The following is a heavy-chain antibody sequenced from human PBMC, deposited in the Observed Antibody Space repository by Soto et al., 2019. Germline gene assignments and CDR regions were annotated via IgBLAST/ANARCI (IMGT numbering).Heavy chain of an antibody. V-gene: IGHV3-23*01. D-gene: IGHD3-9*01. J-gene: IGHJ4*02. CDR1: GFTFSSYA. Sequence: TGGSLRLSCAASGFTFSSYAMSWVRQAPGKGLEWVSAISGSGGSTYYADSVKGRFTISRDNSKNTLYLQMNSLRAEDTAVYYCAKDHDDILTGYYFGYFDYWGQGTLVTVSS. CDR3: AKDHDDILTGYYFGYFDY. CDR2: ISGSGGST.